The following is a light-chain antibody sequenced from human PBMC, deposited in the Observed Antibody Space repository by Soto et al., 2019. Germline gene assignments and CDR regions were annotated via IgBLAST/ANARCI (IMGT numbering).Light chain of an antibody. Sequence: QSALTQPASVSGSPGQSITISCTGTSSDVGNYNLVSWYQHHPGKVPKLIIYEGSKRPSGVSNRFSGSKSGNTASLTISGLQAEDEADYYCCSYVGGSTSYVFGTGTKVTVL. CDR3: CSYVGGSTSYV. CDR2: EGS. J-gene: IGLJ1*01. V-gene: IGLV2-23*01. CDR1: SSDVGNYNL.